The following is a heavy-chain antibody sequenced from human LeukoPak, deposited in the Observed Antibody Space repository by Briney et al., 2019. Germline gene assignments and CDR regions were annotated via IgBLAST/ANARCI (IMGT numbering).Heavy chain of an antibody. CDR3: ARGLRDSSGREYFQH. V-gene: IGHV1-8*02. Sequence: ASVKVSCKASGYTFTSYDINWVRQATGQGLEWRGWMNPNSGNTGYAQKFQGRVTMTRNTSISTAYMEMSSLRSEDTAVYYCARGLRDSSGREYFQHWGQGTLITVSS. D-gene: IGHD3-22*01. CDR2: MNPNSGNT. CDR1: GYTFTSYD. J-gene: IGHJ1*01.